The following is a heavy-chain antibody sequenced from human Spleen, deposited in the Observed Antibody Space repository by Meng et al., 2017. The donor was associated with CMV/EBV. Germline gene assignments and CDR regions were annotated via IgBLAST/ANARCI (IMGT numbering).Heavy chain of an antibody. Sequence: GESLKISCAASGFTFSSYEMNWVRQAPGKGLEWVSSIGSSSSRIYYADSVKGRFTVSRDNARNSLYLQMNSLRAEDSAMYYCTRGGGSAAFWGQGTLVTVSS. V-gene: IGHV3-21*04. CDR2: IGSSSSRI. J-gene: IGHJ4*02. CDR3: TRGGGSAAF. CDR1: GFTFSSYE. D-gene: IGHD2-15*01.